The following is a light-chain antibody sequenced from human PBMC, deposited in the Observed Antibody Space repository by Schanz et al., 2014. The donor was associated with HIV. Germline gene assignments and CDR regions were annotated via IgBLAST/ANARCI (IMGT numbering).Light chain of an antibody. CDR1: QSISDL. J-gene: IGKJ2*01. Sequence: DFQMTQSPSTLSASVGDRVTITCRASQSISDLLAWYQQKPGKAPKLLIYKTSTLQSGVPSRFSGSGSGTEFTLTISSLQPDDFATYFCQQYNSFSSTFGQGTKLEIK. V-gene: IGKV1-5*03. CDR3: QQYNSFSST. CDR2: KTS.